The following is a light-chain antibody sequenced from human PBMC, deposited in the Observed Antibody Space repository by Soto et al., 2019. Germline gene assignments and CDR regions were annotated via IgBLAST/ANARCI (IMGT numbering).Light chain of an antibody. CDR2: LGS. Sequence: DIVMTQSPLSLPVTPVEPASISCRSSQSLLHSNGYNYLDWYLQKPGQSPQLLIYLGSNRASGVPDRFSGSGSGTDFTLKISRVEAEDVGVYYCMQALQTPRTFGQGTKVESK. J-gene: IGKJ1*01. CDR1: QSLLHSNGYNY. V-gene: IGKV2-28*01. CDR3: MQALQTPRT.